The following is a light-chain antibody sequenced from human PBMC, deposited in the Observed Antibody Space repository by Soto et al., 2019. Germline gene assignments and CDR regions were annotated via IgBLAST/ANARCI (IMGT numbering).Light chain of an antibody. J-gene: IGKJ1*01. CDR3: QQYGSSSSWT. V-gene: IGKV3-20*01. Sequence: IVLTQSPSTLSLSPGESATLSCRASQSVSAGYFAWYQQKPGQAPRLLIYGASSRATGIPDRFSGSGSGTDFTLTINRLEPEDFAVYYCQQYGSSSSWTFGQGTKVDIK. CDR2: GAS. CDR1: QSVSAGY.